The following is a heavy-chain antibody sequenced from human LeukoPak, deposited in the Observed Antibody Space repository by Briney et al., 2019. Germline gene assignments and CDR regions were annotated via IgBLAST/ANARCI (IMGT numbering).Heavy chain of an antibody. J-gene: IGHJ4*02. CDR3: ARDSYRALEY. CDR1: GFTFSRYW. CDR2: IKQDGSEK. Sequence: GGSLRLSCAASGFTFSRYWMNWVRQAPGKGLEWLANIKQDGSEKYYADSVKGRFTISRDNAKTSLYLQMNGLRADDTVVYYCARDSYRALEYWGQGALVTVSS. V-gene: IGHV3-7*01. D-gene: IGHD1-14*01.